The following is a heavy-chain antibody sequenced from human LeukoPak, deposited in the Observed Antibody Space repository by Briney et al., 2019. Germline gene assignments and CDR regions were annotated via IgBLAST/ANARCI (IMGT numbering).Heavy chain of an antibody. CDR1: GGSISSSNW. CDR2: IYHSGST. CDR3: ATTTTYYDILTGYSADFQH. Sequence: KPSGTLSLTCAVSGGSISSSNWWSWVRQPPGKGLEWIGEIYHSGSTNYNPSLKSRVTISVDKSKNQFSLKLSSVTAADTAVYYCATTTTYYDILTGYSADFQHWGQGTLVTVSS. D-gene: IGHD3-9*01. J-gene: IGHJ1*01. V-gene: IGHV4-4*02.